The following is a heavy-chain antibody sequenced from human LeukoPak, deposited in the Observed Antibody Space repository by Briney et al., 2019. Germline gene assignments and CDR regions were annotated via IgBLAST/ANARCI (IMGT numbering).Heavy chain of an antibody. CDR1: GFTFSSYA. J-gene: IGHJ4*02. Sequence: GGSLRPSCAASGFTFSSYAMSWVRQAPGKGLEWVSAISGSGGSTYYADSVKGRFTISRDNSKNTLYLQMNSLGAEDTAVYYCPLAYCSSTSCPPGLWGQGTLVTVSS. CDR3: PLAYCSSTSCPPGL. CDR2: ISGSGGST. V-gene: IGHV3-23*01. D-gene: IGHD2-2*01.